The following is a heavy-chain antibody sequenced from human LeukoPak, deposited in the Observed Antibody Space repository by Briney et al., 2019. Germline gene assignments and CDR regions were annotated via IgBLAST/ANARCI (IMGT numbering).Heavy chain of an antibody. CDR2: YDGRGDYT. Sequence: QTGGSLRLSCGASGFSLRNYGMSWVRQAPGKGLQWVATYDGRGDYTNYAGSVKGRFTISRDTSKNTLYLQMDSVRAEDAGMYYCAKRPRDFGGPFDYWGQGTLVTVSS. D-gene: IGHD4-23*01. CDR3: AKRPRDFGGPFDY. J-gene: IGHJ4*02. CDR1: GFSLRNYG. V-gene: IGHV3-23*01.